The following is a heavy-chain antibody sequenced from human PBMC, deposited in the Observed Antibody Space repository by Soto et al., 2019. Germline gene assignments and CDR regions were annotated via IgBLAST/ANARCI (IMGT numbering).Heavy chain of an antibody. CDR2: IYYSGST. Sequence: SETLSVTWTVSGGSISSGGYYRSWIRQHPGKGLEWIGYIYYSGSTYYNPSLKSRVTISVDTSKNQFSLKLSSVTAADTAVYYCARELKGVATIYNWFDPWGQGTLVTVSS. CDR3: ARELKGVATIYNWFDP. D-gene: IGHD5-12*01. V-gene: IGHV4-31*02. J-gene: IGHJ5*02. CDR1: GGSISSGGYY.